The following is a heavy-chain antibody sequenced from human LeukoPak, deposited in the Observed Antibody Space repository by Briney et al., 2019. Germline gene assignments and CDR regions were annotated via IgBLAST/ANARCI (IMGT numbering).Heavy chain of an antibody. CDR2: ISYDGSNK. CDR3: ARAADYYDSSGYSLAFGY. J-gene: IGHJ4*02. V-gene: IGHV3-30-3*01. D-gene: IGHD3-22*01. CDR1: GFTFSSYA. Sequence: PGGSLRLSCAASGFTFSSYAMHWVRQAPGKGLEWVAVISYDGSNKYYADSVKGRFTISRDNSKNTLYLQMNSLRAEDTAVYYCARAADYYDSSGYSLAFGYWGQGTLVTVSS.